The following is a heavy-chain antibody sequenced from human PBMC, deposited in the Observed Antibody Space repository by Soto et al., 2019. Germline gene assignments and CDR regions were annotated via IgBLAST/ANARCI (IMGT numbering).Heavy chain of an antibody. J-gene: IGHJ4*02. CDR2: ISGSDGST. D-gene: IGHD3-9*01. CDR3: AKVDYDILTCYYDF. V-gene: IGHV3-23*01. CDR1: GFTFSSYP. Sequence: GGSLRLSCAASGFTFSSYPWSWVRQPPGKGLEWVAAISGSDGSTYYADTVKGGCTIARDIAKNTLHLQMNSLKAEDTAVYYCAKVDYDILTCYYDFWGQGTLVTVSS.